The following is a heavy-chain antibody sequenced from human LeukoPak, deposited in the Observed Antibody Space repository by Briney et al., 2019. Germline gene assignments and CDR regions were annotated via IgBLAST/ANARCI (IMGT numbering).Heavy chain of an antibody. V-gene: IGHV3-66*01. D-gene: IGHD5-12*01. CDR2: IYSGGST. Sequence: GGSLRLSCAASGFTFSSYSMSWVRQAPGRRLEWVSLIYSGGSTHYADSVKGRFTISRDISKNTLYLQMNSLRAEDTAVYYCARSAGIAATIVLGYWGQGTLVTVSS. CDR3: ARSAGIAATIVLGY. CDR1: GFTFSSYS. J-gene: IGHJ4*02.